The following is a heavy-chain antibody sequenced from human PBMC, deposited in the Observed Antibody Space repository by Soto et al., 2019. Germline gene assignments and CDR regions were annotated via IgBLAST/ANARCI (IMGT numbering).Heavy chain of an antibody. D-gene: IGHD6-19*01. J-gene: IGHJ4*02. CDR1: GYTFTSYG. Sequence: ASVKVSCKASGYTFTSYGISWVRQAPGQGLEWMGWISAYNGNTNYAQKLQGRVTMTTDTSTSTAYMGLRSLRSDDTAVYYCARAVPGTPLLDYWGQGTLVTVSS. CDR3: ARAVPGTPLLDY. CDR2: ISAYNGNT. V-gene: IGHV1-18*01.